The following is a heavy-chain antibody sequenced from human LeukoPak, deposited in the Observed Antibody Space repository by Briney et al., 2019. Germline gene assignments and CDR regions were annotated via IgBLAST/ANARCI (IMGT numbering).Heavy chain of an antibody. CDR1: GFTFSSYG. J-gene: IGHJ4*02. CDR3: AKSGYNYDSNAYPFIDY. V-gene: IGHV3-23*01. D-gene: IGHD3-22*01. CDR2: ISSGGGST. Sequence: GGALRLSCAASGFTFSSYGMSWVRQAPGKALEWVSGISSGGGSTHYADSVKGRFTISRDNSKNTLYLEMSSLRAEDTAVYYCAKSGYNYDSNAYPFIDYWGQGTLVTVSS.